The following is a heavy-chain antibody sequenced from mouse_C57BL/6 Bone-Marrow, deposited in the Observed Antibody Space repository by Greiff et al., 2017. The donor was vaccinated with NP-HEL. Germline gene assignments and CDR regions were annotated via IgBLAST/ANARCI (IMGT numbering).Heavy chain of an antibody. Sequence: EVQVVESGPGLVKPSQSLSLTCSVTGYSITSGYYWNWIRQFPGNQLEWMGYISYDGSNNYNPSLKNRISITRDTSKNQFFLKLNSVTTEDTATYYCARHYYGSSYWYFDVWGTGTTVTVSS. V-gene: IGHV3-6*01. CDR2: ISYDGSN. J-gene: IGHJ1*03. D-gene: IGHD1-1*01. CDR3: ARHYYGSSYWYFDV. CDR1: GYSITSGYY.